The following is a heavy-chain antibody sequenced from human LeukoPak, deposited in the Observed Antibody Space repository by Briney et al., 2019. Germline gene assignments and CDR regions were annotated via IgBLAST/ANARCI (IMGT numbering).Heavy chain of an antibody. CDR1: GFTFSTYA. CDR3: ARSPDSIAAAGDFDY. J-gene: IGHJ4*02. D-gene: IGHD6-13*01. Sequence: PGGSLRLSCAASGFTFSTYAMSWVRQAPGKGLEWVSAISGSGGRTYYADSVKGRFTISRDNAKNSLYLQMNSLRAEDTAVYYCARSPDSIAAAGDFDYWGQGTLVTVSS. V-gene: IGHV3-23*01. CDR2: ISGSGGRT.